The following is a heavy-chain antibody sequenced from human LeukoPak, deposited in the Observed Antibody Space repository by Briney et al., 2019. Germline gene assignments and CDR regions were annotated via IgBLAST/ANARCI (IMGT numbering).Heavy chain of an antibody. D-gene: IGHD1-26*01. CDR3: ARGGKWELPLDY. CDR2: IYTNGST. CDR1: GDSIRNYY. V-gene: IGHV4-4*07. Sequence: SETLSLTCTVSGDSIRNYYWSWIRQPAGKGLEWIGRIYTNGSTNYNPSLKSRVTISVDTSKNQFSLKLSSVTAADTAVYYCARGGKWELPLDYWGQGTLVTVSS. J-gene: IGHJ4*02.